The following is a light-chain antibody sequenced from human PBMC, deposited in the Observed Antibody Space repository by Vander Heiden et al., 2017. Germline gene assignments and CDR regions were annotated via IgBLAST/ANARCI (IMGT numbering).Light chain of an antibody. Sequence: DIVMTQSPDSLAVSLGERATINCKSSQSVLYSSNNKNYLAWYQQKPGQPPKLLIYWASTRESGVPDRFSGSGSGTDFTLTISSLQAEDVAVYYCQQDYSTPVFGHGTKVDIK. J-gene: IGKJ3*01. CDR1: QSVLYSSNNKNY. CDR2: WAS. V-gene: IGKV4-1*01. CDR3: QQDYSTPV.